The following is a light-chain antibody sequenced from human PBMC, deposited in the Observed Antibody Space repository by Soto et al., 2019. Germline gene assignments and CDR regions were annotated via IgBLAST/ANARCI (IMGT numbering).Light chain of an antibody. CDR1: QSIRSH. V-gene: IGKV3D-15*01. J-gene: IGKJ5*01. Sequence: EICMTHSPATLSVSPGESATLSCRASQSIRSHSAWHQLRPGQAPRVLIYGASNSATGLPDRFSGTGSGTEFTLSIDSLQPDDFATYYCQQYHTPSITCGQGTRREI. CDR2: GAS. CDR3: QQYHTPSIT.